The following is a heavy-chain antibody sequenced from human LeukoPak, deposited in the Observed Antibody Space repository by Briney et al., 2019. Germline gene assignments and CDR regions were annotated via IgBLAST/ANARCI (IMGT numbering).Heavy chain of an antibody. CDR3: ARGRSSGWYARHDTNPTDY. D-gene: IGHD6-19*01. J-gene: IGHJ4*02. V-gene: IGHV3-11*06. CDR1: GFTFGDYY. CDR2: ISSSSTYT. Sequence: GGSLRLSCAASGFTFGDYYMSWIRQAPGKGLEWISYISSSSTYTTYADSVKGRFTISRDNAKNSLYLQMNSLRAEDTAVYYCARGRSSGWYARHDTNPTDYWSQGTLVTVSS.